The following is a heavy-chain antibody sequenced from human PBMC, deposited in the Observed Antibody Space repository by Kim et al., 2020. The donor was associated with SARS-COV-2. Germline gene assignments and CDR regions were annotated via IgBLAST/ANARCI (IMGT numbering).Heavy chain of an antibody. CDR2: ISSSGSTI. CDR3: ARDSYYYDSSGYYYFDY. V-gene: IGHV3-48*03. D-gene: IGHD3-22*01. J-gene: IGHJ4*02. CDR1: GFTFSSYE. Sequence: GGSLRLSCAASGFTFSSYEMNWVRQAPGKGLEWVSYISSSGSTIYYADSVKGRFTISRDNAKNSLYLQMNSLRAEDTAVYYCARDSYYYDSSGYYYFDYWGQGTLVTVSS.